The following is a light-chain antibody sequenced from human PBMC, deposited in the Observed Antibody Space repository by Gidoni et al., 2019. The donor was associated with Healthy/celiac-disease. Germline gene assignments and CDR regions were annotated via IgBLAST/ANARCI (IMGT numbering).Light chain of an antibody. CDR3: RQSYTTPFT. Sequence: DIQMTQSPSSLSASVGDRVTITCRASQSITSYLNWYQQKPGKAPKLLIYAASNLQSGVPSRFSGSGSGTDFTLTIRSLQPEDSATYYCRQSYTTPFTFGQGTKLEIK. V-gene: IGKV1-39*01. CDR1: QSITSY. CDR2: AAS. J-gene: IGKJ2*01.